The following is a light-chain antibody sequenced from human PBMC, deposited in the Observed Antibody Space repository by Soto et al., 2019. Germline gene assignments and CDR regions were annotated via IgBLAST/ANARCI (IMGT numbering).Light chain of an antibody. CDR2: DAS. Sequence: EIVMTQSPATLSVSPGERATLPCRASHSINSDLAWYQQEPGQAPRLLIYDASTRATGIPARFSGSGSGTEFTLTIRSLQSEDFAVYYCQQYNTWPRTFGQGTKVEI. CDR3: QQYNTWPRT. CDR1: HSINSD. V-gene: IGKV3-15*01. J-gene: IGKJ1*01.